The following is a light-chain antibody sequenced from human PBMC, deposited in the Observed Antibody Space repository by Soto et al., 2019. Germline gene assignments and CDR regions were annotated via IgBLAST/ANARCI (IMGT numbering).Light chain of an antibody. CDR3: QHYNPWPG. CDR1: QSVSSN. Sequence: EIVMTQFPATLSVSPGERATLSCRASQSVSSNLAWYQQKPCQAPRLLIYGASTRASGIPVRFSGSGSGTEFTRTINGLQSEDFVVYYCQHYNPWPGFGQGTKLEIK. V-gene: IGKV3-15*01. J-gene: IGKJ2*01. CDR2: GAS.